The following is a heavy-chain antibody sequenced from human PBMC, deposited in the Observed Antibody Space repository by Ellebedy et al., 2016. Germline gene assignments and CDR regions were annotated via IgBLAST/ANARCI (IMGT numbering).Heavy chain of an antibody. Sequence: GGSLRLXCAASGFTFDDYAMHWVRQAPGKGLEWVSGISWNSGSIGYADSVKGRFTISRDNAKNSLYLQMNSLRAEDTALYYCAKDNAAGIAFDYWGQGTLVTVSS. D-gene: IGHD6-19*01. CDR2: ISWNSGSI. V-gene: IGHV3-9*01. CDR3: AKDNAAGIAFDY. CDR1: GFTFDDYA. J-gene: IGHJ4*02.